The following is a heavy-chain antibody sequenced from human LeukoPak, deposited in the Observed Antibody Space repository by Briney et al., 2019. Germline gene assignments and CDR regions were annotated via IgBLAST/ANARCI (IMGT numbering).Heavy chain of an antibody. CDR3: ARDLYYYGSGSYYPFDY. CDR1: GFTFSSYA. V-gene: IGHV3-30*04. Sequence: GGSLRLSCAASGFTFSSYAMHWVRQAPGKGLEGVAVISYDGSNKYYADSVKGRFTISSDNSKNTLYLQMNSLRAEDTAVYYCARDLYYYGSGSYYPFDYWGQGTLVTVSS. J-gene: IGHJ4*02. CDR2: ISYDGSNK. D-gene: IGHD3-10*01.